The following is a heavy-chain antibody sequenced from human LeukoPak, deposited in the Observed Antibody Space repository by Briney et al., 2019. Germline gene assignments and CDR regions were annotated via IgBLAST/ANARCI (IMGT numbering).Heavy chain of an antibody. CDR3: STEDKYCGSANCGKY. J-gene: IGHJ4*02. Sequence: ASVKVSCKTSGYTFTNYYVHWVRQAPGQGLEWMGYIIPDSGGADYDQRFQGRVTMTRDKSISTVYVELSSLRSDDTAVYYCSTEDKYCGSANCGKYWGQGTLVTVSS. D-gene: IGHD2-2*01. CDR1: GYTFTNYY. V-gene: IGHV1-2*02. CDR2: IIPDSGGA.